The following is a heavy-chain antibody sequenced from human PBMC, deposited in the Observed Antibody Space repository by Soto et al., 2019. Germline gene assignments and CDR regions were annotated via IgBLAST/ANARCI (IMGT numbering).Heavy chain of an antibody. CDR2: ISSSSSYI. Sequence: EVQLVESGGGLVKPGGSLRLSCAASGFTFSSYTMNWVRQAPGKGLEWVSSISSSSSYIYYADSVKGRLTISRDNAKNSLYLQMNSLRAEDTAVYYCASPPCYYDTSGYSYWGQGTLVTVSS. J-gene: IGHJ4*02. D-gene: IGHD3-22*01. V-gene: IGHV3-21*01. CDR3: ASPPCYYDTSGYSY. CDR1: GFTFSSYT.